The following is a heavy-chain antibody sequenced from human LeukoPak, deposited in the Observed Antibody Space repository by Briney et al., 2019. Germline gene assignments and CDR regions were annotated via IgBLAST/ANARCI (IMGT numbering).Heavy chain of an antibody. CDR3: ARDPSSVTLYFFDY. CDR1: GYTFRGNY. Sequence: ASVKISCKASGYTFRGNYIHWLRQAPGQGLAWMGWIDANNGDTKSAQKFQGRVTKSRDTSISTAYMDLSSLSPDDAAVYYCARDPSSVTLYFFDYWGQGTLVTVSS. J-gene: IGHJ4*02. V-gene: IGHV1-2*02. CDR2: IDANNGDT. D-gene: IGHD4-11*01.